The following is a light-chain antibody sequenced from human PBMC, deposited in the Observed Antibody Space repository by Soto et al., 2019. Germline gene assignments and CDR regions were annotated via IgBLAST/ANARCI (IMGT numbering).Light chain of an antibody. CDR1: SSNIGAGND. CDR2: GNS. CDR3: QSYDSSLSGYV. J-gene: IGLJ1*01. Sequence: QSALTQPPSVSGAPGQRVTISCTGSSSNIGAGNDVHWYQQPPGTAPKLLIYGNSNRPSGVPDRFSGSKSGTSASLAITGLQAEDEADYYCQSYDSSLSGYVFGTGTKLTVL. V-gene: IGLV1-40*01.